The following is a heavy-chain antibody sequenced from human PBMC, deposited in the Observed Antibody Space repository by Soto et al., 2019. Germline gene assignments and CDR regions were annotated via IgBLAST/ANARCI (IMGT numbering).Heavy chain of an antibody. CDR3: GRDREWETSREGFDC. CDR1: RFTFSDYW. J-gene: IGHJ4*02. CDR2: IKEDGSEK. D-gene: IGHD1-26*01. Sequence: EVQLVESGGGLVQPGGSLRLSCAASRFTFSDYWMSWVRQAPGKGLEWVATIKEDGSEKYYVDSVKGRFTISRDNAKNLLTLQMIRLRGEDTAVYYCGRDREWETSREGFDCWGQGTRVTVSS. V-gene: IGHV3-7*03.